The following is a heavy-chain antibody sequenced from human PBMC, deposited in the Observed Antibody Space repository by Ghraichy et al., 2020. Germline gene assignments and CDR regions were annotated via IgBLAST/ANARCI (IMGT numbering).Heavy chain of an antibody. Sequence: GGSLRLSCAASGFTFSSYAMSWVRQAPGKGLEWVSAISGSGGSTYYADSVKGRFTISRDNSKNTLYLQMNSLRAEDTAVYYCAKGPIAARRDSVYNWFDPWGQGTLVTVSS. CDR1: GFTFSSYA. CDR2: ISGSGGST. V-gene: IGHV3-23*01. D-gene: IGHD6-6*01. J-gene: IGHJ5*02. CDR3: AKGPIAARRDSVYNWFDP.